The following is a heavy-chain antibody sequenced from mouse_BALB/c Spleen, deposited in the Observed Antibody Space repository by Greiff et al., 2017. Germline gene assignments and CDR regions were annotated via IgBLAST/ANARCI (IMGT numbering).Heavy chain of an antibody. J-gene: IGHJ3*01. V-gene: IGHV1-82*01. CDR3: ARSLYGNSFAY. CDR2: IYPGDGDT. Sequence: VQLQQSGPELVKPGASVKISCKASGYAFSSSWMNWVKQRPGQGLEWIGRIYPGDGDTNYNGKFKGKATLTADKSSSTAYMQLSSLTSVDSAVYFCARSLYGNSFAYWGQGTLVTVSA. CDR1: GYAFSSSW. D-gene: IGHD2-1*01.